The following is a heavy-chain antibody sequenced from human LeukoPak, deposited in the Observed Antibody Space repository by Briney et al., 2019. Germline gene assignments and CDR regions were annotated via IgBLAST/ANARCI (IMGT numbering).Heavy chain of an antibody. CDR1: GFTVSSNY. J-gene: IGHJ5*02. D-gene: IGHD3-10*01. CDR3: AKQPPQGENPYYH. Sequence: GGSLRLSCAASGFTVSSNYMSWVRQAPGKGLEWVSVIYSGGSTYYSDAVKGRFTISRDNSKNTLYLQMNSLRAEHTAVYYCAKQPPQGENPYYHWGQGTLVTVSS. CDR2: IYSGGST. V-gene: IGHV3-66*04.